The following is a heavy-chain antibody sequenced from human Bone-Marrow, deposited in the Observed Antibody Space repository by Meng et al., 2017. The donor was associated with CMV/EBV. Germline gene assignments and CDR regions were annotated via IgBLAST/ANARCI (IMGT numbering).Heavy chain of an antibody. CDR2: ISAYNGNT. Sequence: ASVKVSCKDSGYTFTSYGISWVRQAPGQGLEWMGWISAYNGNTNYAQKLQGRVTMTTDTSTSTAYMELRSLRSDDTAVYYCARGYSSSWYEGVDYWGQGTLVTVSS. CDR1: GYTFTSYG. J-gene: IGHJ4*02. V-gene: IGHV1-18*01. D-gene: IGHD6-13*01. CDR3: ARGYSSSWYEGVDY.